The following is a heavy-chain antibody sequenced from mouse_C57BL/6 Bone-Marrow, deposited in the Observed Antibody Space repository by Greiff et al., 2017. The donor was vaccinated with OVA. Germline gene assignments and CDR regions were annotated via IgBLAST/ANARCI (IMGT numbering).Heavy chain of an antibody. V-gene: IGHV1-69*01. Sequence: VQLQQPGAELVMPGASVKLSCKASGYTFTSYWMHWVKQRPGQGLEWIGEIDPSDSYTNYNQKFKGKSTLTVDKSSSTAYMQLSSLTSEDSAVYYCARKVYYDYGGYAMDYWGQGTSVTVSS. CDR2: IDPSDSYT. CDR3: ARKVYYDYGGYAMDY. J-gene: IGHJ4*01. D-gene: IGHD2-4*01. CDR1: GYTFTSYW.